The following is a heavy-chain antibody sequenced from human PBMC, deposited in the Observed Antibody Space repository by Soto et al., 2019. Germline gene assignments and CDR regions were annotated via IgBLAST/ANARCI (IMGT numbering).Heavy chain of an antibody. J-gene: IGHJ4*02. V-gene: IGHV3-7*01. CDR2: IKEDGSEK. D-gene: IGHD3-22*01. Sequence: EVQVVESGGGLVQPGGSLRLSCAASGFRFSSYWMSWVRQAPGKGLEWVANIKEDGSEKYYVASVKGRFSISRDNAKNSLYLQMTSLRAEDTTVYYCASVGAPGGYYYYFGYWGRGTQVIVSS. CDR1: GFRFSSYW. CDR3: ASVGAPGGYYYYFGY.